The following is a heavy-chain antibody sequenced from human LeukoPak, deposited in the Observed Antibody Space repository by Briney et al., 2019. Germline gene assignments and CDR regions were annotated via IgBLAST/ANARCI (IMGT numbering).Heavy chain of an antibody. J-gene: IGHJ4*02. CDR1: GGSFSGYY. V-gene: IGHV4-34*01. CDR3: ARGPDGGKPEGDY. D-gene: IGHD4-23*01. CDR2: INHSGST. Sequence: PSETLSLTCAVYGGSFSGYYWSWIRQPPGKGLEWIGEINHSGSTNYNPSLKSRVTISVDTSKNQFSLKLSSVTAADTAVYYCARGPDGGKPEGDYWGQGTLATVSS.